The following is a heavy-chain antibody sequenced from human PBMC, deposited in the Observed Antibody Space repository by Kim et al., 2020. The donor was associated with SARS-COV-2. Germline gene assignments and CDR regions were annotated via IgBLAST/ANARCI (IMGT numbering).Heavy chain of an antibody. J-gene: IGHJ4*02. V-gene: IGHV1-46*01. Sequence: KFQGRVTMTRDTSTSTVYMELSSLRSEDTAVYYCARDLSLRRDGYNPSDYWGQGTLVTVSS. D-gene: IGHD5-12*01. CDR3: ARDLSLRRDGYNPSDY.